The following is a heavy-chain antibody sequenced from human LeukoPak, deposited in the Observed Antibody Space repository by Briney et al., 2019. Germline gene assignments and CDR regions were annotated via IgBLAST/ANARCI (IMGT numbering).Heavy chain of an antibody. CDR3: ARGEWLRLSRGVDYFDY. V-gene: IGHV3-48*04. Sequence: GGSLRLSCAASGFTFSSYSMNWVRQAPGKGLEWVSYISSSSSTIYYADSVKGRFTISRDNAKNSLYLQMNSLRAEDTAVYYCARGEWLRLSRGVDYFDYWGQGTLVTVSS. D-gene: IGHD5-12*01. CDR2: ISSSSSTI. CDR1: GFTFSSYS. J-gene: IGHJ4*02.